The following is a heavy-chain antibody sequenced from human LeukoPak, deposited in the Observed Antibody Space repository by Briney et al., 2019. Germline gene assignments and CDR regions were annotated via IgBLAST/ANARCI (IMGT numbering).Heavy chain of an antibody. CDR3: ARASSGWYSLFDY. J-gene: IGHJ4*02. CDR2: IYYSGST. D-gene: IGHD6-19*01. Sequence: SETLSLTCTVSGSSISSYYWSWIRQPPGKGLEWIGYIYYSGSTNYNPSLKSRVTISVDTSKNQLSLKLTSVTAADTAVYYCARASSGWYSLFDYWGQGTLVTVSS. V-gene: IGHV4-59*01. CDR1: GSSISSYY.